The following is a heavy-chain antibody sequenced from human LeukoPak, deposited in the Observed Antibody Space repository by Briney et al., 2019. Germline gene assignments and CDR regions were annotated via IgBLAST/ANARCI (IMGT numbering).Heavy chain of an antibody. CDR1: GGSISAFY. J-gene: IGHJ3*01. CDR3: AKHTRYGHYNLTDG. CDR2: SHSSGST. Sequence: SETLSLTCTVSGGSISAFYWSWIRQPPGKELEWIGYSHSSGSTGYNPSLESRVTISVDTSKNQFSLRVTSVTAADTAVYYCAKHTRYGHYNLTDGWGQGTMVTVST. V-gene: IGHV4-4*09. D-gene: IGHD3-22*01.